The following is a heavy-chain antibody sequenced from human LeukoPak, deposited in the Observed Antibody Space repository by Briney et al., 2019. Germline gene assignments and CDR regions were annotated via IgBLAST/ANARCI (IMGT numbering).Heavy chain of an antibody. CDR1: GDSISRGYY. D-gene: IGHD1-26*01. CDR2: IYHGGNI. Sequence: PSETQSLTCTVSGDSISRGYYWGWIRQPPGKGLAWIASIYHGGNIYYNASLKSRVTMSVDTSKNQSSLNLSFVTSADTAAYYCARLKVGVTKWIDPWGQGTLVTVSS. V-gene: IGHV4-38-2*02. J-gene: IGHJ5*02. CDR3: ARLKVGVTKWIDP.